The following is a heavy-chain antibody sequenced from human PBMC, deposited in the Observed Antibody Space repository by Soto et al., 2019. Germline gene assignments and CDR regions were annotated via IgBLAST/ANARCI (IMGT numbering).Heavy chain of an antibody. CDR3: AREKVGTTFFDN. J-gene: IGHJ4*02. Sequence: PSETLFLTCSVSGFAISRGYYWSWVRQPPGKGLEWIGSIYPSVSSYHNPSLATRLRLSIDTSKNQFTLNLTSVTAADTALYFCAREKVGTTFFDNWGQGIQVTVSS. CDR1: GFAISRGYY. CDR2: IYPSVSS. D-gene: IGHD1-1*01. V-gene: IGHV4-38-2*02.